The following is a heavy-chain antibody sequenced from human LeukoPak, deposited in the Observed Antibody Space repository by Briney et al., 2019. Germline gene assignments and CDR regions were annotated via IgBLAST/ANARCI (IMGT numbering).Heavy chain of an antibody. CDR2: IDWDDDK. D-gene: IGHD6-13*01. CDR1: VFSLSTSGMC. V-gene: IGHV2-70*11. J-gene: IGHJ4*02. CDR3: ARIRLGIAAAGGYFDY. Sequence: SGPTLVKPTQSLTLTCTFSVFSLSTSGMCVGCIRQPPGKALEWLPRIDWDDDKYYSTSLKTRLTISKDTSKNQVVLTMTNMDPVDTATYYCARIRLGIAAAGGYFDYWGQGTLVTVSS.